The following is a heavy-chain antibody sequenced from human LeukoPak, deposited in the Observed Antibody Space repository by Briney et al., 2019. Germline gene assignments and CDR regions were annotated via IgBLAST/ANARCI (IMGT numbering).Heavy chain of an antibody. CDR2: IKKDGSEK. J-gene: IGHJ4*02. CDR3: ARDRGLRYFDSFDY. D-gene: IGHD3-9*01. CDR1: GFSLSSFW. Sequence: GGSLRLSCVASGFSLSSFWMNWVRQVPGKGLEWVVSIKKDGSEKHYVDSVKARFTISRDNAKNSLYLEMNSLRAEDTAVYYCARDRGLRYFDSFDYWGQGALVTVSS. V-gene: IGHV3-7*03.